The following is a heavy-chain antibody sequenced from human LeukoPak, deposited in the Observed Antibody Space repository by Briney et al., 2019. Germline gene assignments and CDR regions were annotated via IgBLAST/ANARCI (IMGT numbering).Heavy chain of an antibody. J-gene: IGHJ3*02. CDR1: GGSFSGYY. V-gene: IGHV4-34*01. CDR2: INHRGST. D-gene: IGHD3-16*02. CDR3: ARAPRNVWGSYRYKDAFDI. Sequence: PSETLSLTCAVYGGSFSGYYWSWIRQPPGKGLEWIGEINHRGSTNYNPSLKSRVTISVDTSKNQFSLKLSSVTAADTAVYYCARAPRNVWGSYRYKDAFDIWGQGTMVTVSS.